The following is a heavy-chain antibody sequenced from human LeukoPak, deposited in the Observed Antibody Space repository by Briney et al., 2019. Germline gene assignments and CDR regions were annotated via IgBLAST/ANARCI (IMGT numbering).Heavy chain of an antibody. CDR1: GFTFSCYA. D-gene: IGHD5-18*01. J-gene: IGHJ4*02. V-gene: IGHV3-30-3*01. Sequence: GGSLRLSCAASGFTFSCYAMHWVRQAPGKGLEWVAVISYDGSNKYYADSVKGRFTISRDNSKNTLYLQMNSLRAEDTAVYYCARDRSVDTAMAYYFDYWGQGTLVTVSS. CDR3: ARDRSVDTAMAYYFDY. CDR2: ISYDGSNK.